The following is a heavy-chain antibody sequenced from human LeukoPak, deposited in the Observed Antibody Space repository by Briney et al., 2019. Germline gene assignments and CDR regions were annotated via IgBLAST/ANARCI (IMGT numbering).Heavy chain of an antibody. CDR1: GYSISSSNW. CDR3: ARRSSQPLDAFDI. V-gene: IGHV4-28*01. J-gene: IGHJ3*02. CDR2: IYYSGST. D-gene: IGHD6-13*01. Sequence: PSETLSLTCAVSGYSISSSNWWGWIRQPPGKGLEWIGYIYYSGSTNYNPSLKSRVTISVDTSKNQFSLKLSSVTAADTAVYYCARRSSQPLDAFDIWGQGTMVTVSS.